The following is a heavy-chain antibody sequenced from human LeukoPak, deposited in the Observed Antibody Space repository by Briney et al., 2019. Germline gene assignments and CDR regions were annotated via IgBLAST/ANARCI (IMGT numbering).Heavy chain of an antibody. CDR1: GFTFSSYA. D-gene: IGHD6-19*01. Sequence: GGSLRLSCAASGFTFSSYAMSWVRQAPGKGLEWVSAISFSGGNTYYADSVKGRFTISRDNSKNTLYLQMNSLRAEDTAVYYCAKVHSSGWYFFDYWGQGTLVTVSS. CDR3: AKVHSSGWYFFDY. CDR2: ISFSGGNT. J-gene: IGHJ4*02. V-gene: IGHV3-23*01.